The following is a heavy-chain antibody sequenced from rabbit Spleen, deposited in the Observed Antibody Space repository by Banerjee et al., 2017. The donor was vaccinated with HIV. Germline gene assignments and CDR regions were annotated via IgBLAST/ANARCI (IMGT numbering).Heavy chain of an antibody. CDR1: GFDFSSAHF. J-gene: IGHJ4*01. D-gene: IGHD1-1*01. Sequence: QQQLVESGGGLVKPGASLTLTCKASGFDFSSAHFIGWVRQAPGKGLEWIACIYLGNSGSTYYASWAKGRFTISKTSSTTMTLQMTSLTAADTATYFCVKTSDYYSGFNLWGPGTLVTVS. CDR3: VKTSDYYSGFNL. CDR2: IYLGNSGST. V-gene: IGHV1S45*01.